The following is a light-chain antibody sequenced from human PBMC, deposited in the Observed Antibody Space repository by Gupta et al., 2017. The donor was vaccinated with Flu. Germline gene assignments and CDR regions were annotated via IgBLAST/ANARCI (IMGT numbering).Light chain of an antibody. CDR1: QSVSSTN. Sequence: GTLSLSPGERATLSCRASQSVSSTNLAWYQHKPGQAPRLLIYGAFSRATGIPDRISGGGSGTDFTLTISRLEPEDFAVYYCQHYGTSPLGFGQGTKVEIK. V-gene: IGKV3-20*01. CDR3: QHYGTSPLG. J-gene: IGKJ1*01. CDR2: GAF.